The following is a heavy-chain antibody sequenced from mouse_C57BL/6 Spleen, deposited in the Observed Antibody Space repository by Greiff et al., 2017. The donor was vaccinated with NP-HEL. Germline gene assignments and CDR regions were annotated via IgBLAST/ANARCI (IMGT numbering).Heavy chain of an antibody. J-gene: IGHJ4*01. CDR3: ARNHSIYYDYGYAMDY. V-gene: IGHV2-2*01. CDR1: GFSLTSYG. CDR2: IWSGGST. D-gene: IGHD2-4*01. Sequence: VQLVESGPGLVQPSQSLSITCTVSGFSLTSYGVHWVRQSPGKGLEWLGVIWSGGSTDYNAAFISRLSISKDNSKSQVFFKMNSLQADDTAIYYCARNHSIYYDYGYAMDYWGQGTSVTVSS.